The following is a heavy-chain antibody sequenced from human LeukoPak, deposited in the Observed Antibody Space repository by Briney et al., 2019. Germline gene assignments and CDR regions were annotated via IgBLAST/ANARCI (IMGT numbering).Heavy chain of an antibody. Sequence: GSLTLSCAASGLTFSTFAMSWVRPAPGKGLEWVSGIETSRGGTFYADSVKGRFTISRDNSKNTLYLQMSSLRAEDTAIYYCAKDYPMASGSPATPSFFDYWGQGILVTVSA. V-gene: IGHV3-23*01. CDR1: GLTFSTFA. D-gene: IGHD3-10*01. CDR2: IETSRGGT. CDR3: AKDYPMASGSPATPSFFDY. J-gene: IGHJ4*02.